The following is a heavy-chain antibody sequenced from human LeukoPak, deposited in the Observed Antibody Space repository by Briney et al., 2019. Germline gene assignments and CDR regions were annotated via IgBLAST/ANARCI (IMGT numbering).Heavy chain of an antibody. Sequence: ASVKVSCKASGYTFTSYDINWVRQATGQGLEWMGWMNPNRGNTGYAQKFQGRVTMTRNTSISTAYMELSSLRSEDTAVYYCARGEEYYYDSSGPTDYWGQGTLVTVSS. CDR3: ARGEEYYYDSSGPTDY. CDR2: MNPNRGNT. V-gene: IGHV1-8*01. D-gene: IGHD3-22*01. J-gene: IGHJ4*02. CDR1: GYTFTSYD.